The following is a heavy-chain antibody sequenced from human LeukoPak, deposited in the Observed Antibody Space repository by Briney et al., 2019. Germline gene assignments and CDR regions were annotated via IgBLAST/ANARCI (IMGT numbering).Heavy chain of an antibody. CDR2: INPNSGGT. CDR3: ARGGECSSTSCYEFGY. D-gene: IGHD2-2*01. CDR1: GYTFTGYY. V-gene: IGHV1-2*02. J-gene: IGHJ4*02. Sequence: ASVKVSCKASGYTFTGYYMHWVRQAPGQGLEWMGWINPNSGGTNYAQKFQGRVTMTRDTSISTAYMELSRLRSDDTAVYYCARGGECSSTSCYEFGYWGQGTLVTVSS.